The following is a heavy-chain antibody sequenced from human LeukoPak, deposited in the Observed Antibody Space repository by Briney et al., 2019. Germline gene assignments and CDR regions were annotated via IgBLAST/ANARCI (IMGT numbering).Heavy chain of an antibody. V-gene: IGHV3-9*01. D-gene: IGHD5-18*01. CDR1: GFTFDDYA. CDR3: AKAYSYGYDFDY. J-gene: IGHJ4*02. Sequence: GGSLRLSCAASGFTFDDYAMHWVRQAPGKGLEWVSGISWNSGSIGYADSVKGRFTISRDNAKNSLYLQMNSLRAEDTALYYCAKAYSYGYDFDYWGQGTLVTVSS. CDR2: ISWNSGSI.